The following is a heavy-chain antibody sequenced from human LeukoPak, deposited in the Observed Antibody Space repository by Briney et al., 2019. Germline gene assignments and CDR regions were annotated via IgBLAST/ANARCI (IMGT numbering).Heavy chain of an antibody. D-gene: IGHD3-22*01. V-gene: IGHV4-34*01. Sequence: PSETLSLRCTVYGGSFSGYYWSWIRKPQGKWLEWIGEINHSGSTNYNPSLKSRVTISVDTSKNQFSLKLSSVTAADTAVYYCARGGSSGYYSYYFDYWGQGTLVTVSS. J-gene: IGHJ4*02. CDR1: GGSFSGYY. CDR3: ARGGSSGYYSYYFDY. CDR2: INHSGST.